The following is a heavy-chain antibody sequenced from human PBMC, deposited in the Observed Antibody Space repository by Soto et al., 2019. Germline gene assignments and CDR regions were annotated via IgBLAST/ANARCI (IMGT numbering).Heavy chain of an antibody. CDR2: ISTSGGST. CDR1: GLTFSSSA. D-gene: IGHD2-15*01. J-gene: IGHJ5*02. V-gene: IGHV3-23*01. Sequence: VQLLESGGGLVQPGGSLRLSCADSGLTFSSSAMSWVRQAPGKGLEWVSTISTSGGSTYYADSVKGRFTISRDNSKNTVYLQMNSLRAEDTAVYYCAKIVVVAATYNWFDPWGQGTLVTVSS. CDR3: AKIVVVAATYNWFDP.